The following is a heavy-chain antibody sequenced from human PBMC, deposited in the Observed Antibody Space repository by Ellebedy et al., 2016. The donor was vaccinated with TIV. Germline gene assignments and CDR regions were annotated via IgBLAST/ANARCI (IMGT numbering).Heavy chain of an antibody. J-gene: IGHJ2*01. Sequence: SGPTLVXPTQTLTLTCTFSGFSLSPGEVSVGWIRQAPGQALEWLALIYYDDDKRYNPSLKSRLTITKDTSKNQVVLSMANMDPVDTGTYYCAHTYTGGEWYFDLWGRGTLVTVSA. CDR1: GFSLSPGEVS. V-gene: IGHV2-5*02. CDR3: AHTYTGGEWYFDL. D-gene: IGHD4-23*01. CDR2: IYYDDDK.